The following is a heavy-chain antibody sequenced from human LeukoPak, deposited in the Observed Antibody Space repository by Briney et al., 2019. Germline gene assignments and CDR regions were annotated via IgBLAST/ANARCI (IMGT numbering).Heavy chain of an antibody. J-gene: IGHJ4*02. CDR1: GGSISSYY. Sequence: SETLSLTCTVSGGSISSYYWSWIRQPPGKGLEWIGYIYYSGSTNYNPSLKSRVTISVDTSKNQFSLKLSSVTAADTAVYYCASNPIYGDRRTDYWGQGTLVTVSS. D-gene: IGHD4-17*01. V-gene: IGHV4-59*12. CDR2: IYYSGST. CDR3: ASNPIYGDRRTDY.